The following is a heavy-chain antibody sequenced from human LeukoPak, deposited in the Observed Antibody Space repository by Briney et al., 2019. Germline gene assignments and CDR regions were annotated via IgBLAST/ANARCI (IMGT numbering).Heavy chain of an antibody. Sequence: SETLSLTCTVSGGSISSSSYYWGWIHQPPGKGLEWIGSIYYSGSTYYNPSLKSRVTISVDTSKNQFSLKLSSVTAADTAVYYCARGLAYCGGDCSARIDYWGQGTLVTVSS. V-gene: IGHV4-39*07. J-gene: IGHJ4*02. CDR3: ARGLAYCGGDCSARIDY. CDR2: IYYSGST. D-gene: IGHD2-21*02. CDR1: GGSISSSSYY.